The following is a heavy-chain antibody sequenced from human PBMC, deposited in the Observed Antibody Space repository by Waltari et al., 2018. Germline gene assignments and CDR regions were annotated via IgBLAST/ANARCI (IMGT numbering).Heavy chain of an antibody. D-gene: IGHD1-20*01. V-gene: IGHV7-4-1*02. CDR2: INTNTGNP. Sequence: QVQLVQSGSELKKPGASVKVSCKASGYTFTSYAMYWVRQAPGQGLEWMGWINTNTGNPTYAQGFTGRFVFSLDTSVSTAYLQISSLKAEDTAVYYCARESDAYNWNNLHYCYGMDVWGQGTTVSVSS. CDR3: ARESDAYNWNNLHYCYGMDV. J-gene: IGHJ6*02. CDR1: GYTFTSYA.